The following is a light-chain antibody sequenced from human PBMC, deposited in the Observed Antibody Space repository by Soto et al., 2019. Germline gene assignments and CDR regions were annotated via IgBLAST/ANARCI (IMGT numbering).Light chain of an antibody. CDR1: QSSTTW. CDR3: QQYETYST. CDR2: KAS. J-gene: IGKJ2*01. Sequence: DIQMTQSPSTLSASVGDRVTITCRASQSSTTWLAWYQQKPGKAPNLLFYKASNLESGVPSRFSGSGSGTEFTLTISGLQRDDFATYYCQQYETYSTFGQGTKLEIK. V-gene: IGKV1-5*03.